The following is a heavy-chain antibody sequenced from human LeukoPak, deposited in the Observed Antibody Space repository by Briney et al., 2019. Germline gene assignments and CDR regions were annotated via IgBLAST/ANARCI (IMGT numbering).Heavy chain of an antibody. CDR1: GVYFSSSGCY. Sequence: SETLSLTCSVSGVYFSSSGCYWGWIRQPPGKGLEWIGSIFYTGNTYYNPSLKSRITISADTSKNQFSLELRFVTAADMAVYYCARLGASFEWDSGSFPDYWGQGTLVTVSS. J-gene: IGHJ4*02. D-gene: IGHD3-10*01. CDR3: ARLGASFEWDSGSFPDY. CDR2: IFYTGNT. V-gene: IGHV4-39*01.